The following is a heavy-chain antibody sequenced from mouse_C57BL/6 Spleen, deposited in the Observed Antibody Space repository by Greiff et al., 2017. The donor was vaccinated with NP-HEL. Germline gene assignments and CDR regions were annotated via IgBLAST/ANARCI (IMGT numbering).Heavy chain of an antibody. CDR2: IDPETGGT. Sequence: QVQLKQSGAELVRPGASVTLSCKASGYTFTDYEMHWVKQTPVHGLEWIGAIDPETGGTAYNQKFKGKAILSADKSSSTAYMELRSLTSEDSAVYYCTRSRSYGSSFYAMDYWGQGTSVTVSS. J-gene: IGHJ4*01. V-gene: IGHV1-15*01. CDR1: GYTFTDYE. D-gene: IGHD1-1*01. CDR3: TRSRSYGSSFYAMDY.